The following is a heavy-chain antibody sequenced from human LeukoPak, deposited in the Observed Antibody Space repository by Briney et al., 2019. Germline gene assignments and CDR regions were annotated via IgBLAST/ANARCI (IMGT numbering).Heavy chain of an antibody. Sequence: PSETLSLTCTVSGGSISSSSYYWGWIRQPPGKGLEWIGSIYYSGSTYYNPSLKSRVTISVDTSKNQFSLKLSSVTAADTAVYYCARELNWRPNDYWGQGTLVTVSS. CDR3: ARELNWRPNDY. V-gene: IGHV4-39*02. CDR2: IYYSGST. J-gene: IGHJ4*02. CDR1: GGSISSSSYY. D-gene: IGHD1-1*01.